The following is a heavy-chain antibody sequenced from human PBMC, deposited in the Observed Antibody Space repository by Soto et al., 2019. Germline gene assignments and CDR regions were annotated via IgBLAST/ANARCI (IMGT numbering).Heavy chain of an antibody. CDR3: ATFDRGAAAGRGGGDY. CDR2: ISSSSSYT. J-gene: IGHJ4*02. V-gene: IGHV3-11*06. CDR1: GFTFSDYY. Sequence: GGSLRLSCAASGFTFSDYYMSWIRQAPGKGLEWVSYISSSSSYTNYADSVKGRFTISRDNAKNSLYLQMNSLRAEDTAVYYGATFDRGAAAGRGGGDYWGQGTLVTVSS. D-gene: IGHD6-13*01.